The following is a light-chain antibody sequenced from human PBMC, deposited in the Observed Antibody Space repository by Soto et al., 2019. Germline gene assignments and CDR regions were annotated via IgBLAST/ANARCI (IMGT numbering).Light chain of an antibody. CDR2: KAS. Sequence: DIQMTQSPSTLSASVGDRGTITCRASQSISSWLAWYQQKPGKAPKVLIYKASNIHSGLPARFSGSGSGTDFTLAISSLQPDEFATYYCQQCNSYPPTFGQGTKVDIK. CDR1: QSISSW. V-gene: IGKV1-5*03. CDR3: QQCNSYPPT. J-gene: IGKJ1*01.